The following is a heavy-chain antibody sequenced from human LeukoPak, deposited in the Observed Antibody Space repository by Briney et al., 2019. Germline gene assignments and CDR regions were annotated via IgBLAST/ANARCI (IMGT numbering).Heavy chain of an antibody. D-gene: IGHD4-17*01. J-gene: IGHJ4*02. CDR1: GGSFSGYY. Sequence: SETLSLTCAVYGGSFSGYYWSWIRQPPGKGLEWIGEINHSGSTNYNPSLKSRVTISVDTSKNQFSLKLSSVTTADTAVYYCARARQGTVTIRMRVFYFDYWGQGTLVTVSS. CDR3: ARARQGTVTIRMRVFYFDY. V-gene: IGHV4-34*01. CDR2: INHSGST.